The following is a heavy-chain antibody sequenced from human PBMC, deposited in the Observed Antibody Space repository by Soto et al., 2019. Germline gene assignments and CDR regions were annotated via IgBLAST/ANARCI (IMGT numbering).Heavy chain of an antibody. CDR3: ARRIVPDY. CDR1: GFTFSNFD. Sequence: GGSLRLSCAASGFTFSNFDINWVRQAPGKGLEWVSYISASGSTIYYADSVKGRFTISRDNAKNSLSLQMNTLRAEDTAVYYCARRIVPDYWGQGTLVTVSS. J-gene: IGHJ4*02. CDR2: ISASGSTI. D-gene: IGHD1-26*01. V-gene: IGHV3-48*03.